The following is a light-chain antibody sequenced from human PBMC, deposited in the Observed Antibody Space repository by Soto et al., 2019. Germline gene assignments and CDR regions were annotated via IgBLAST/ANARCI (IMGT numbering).Light chain of an antibody. CDR3: SSYTSSSTRV. J-gene: IGLJ1*01. V-gene: IGLV2-14*03. CDR2: EVS. Sequence: QSALTQPASVSGSPGQSITISCTGTSSDVGAYDFVSWYQQHPDKAPKLMIYEVSNRPSGVSNRFSGSKSVNTATLTISGLQAEDEAVYYCSSYTSSSTRVFGTGTKVTVL. CDR1: SSDVGAYDF.